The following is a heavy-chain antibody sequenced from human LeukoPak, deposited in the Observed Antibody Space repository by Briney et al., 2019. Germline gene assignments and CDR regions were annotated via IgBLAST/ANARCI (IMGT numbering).Heavy chain of an antibody. V-gene: IGHV3-21*01. J-gene: IGHJ4*02. Sequence: GGSLRLSCAASGFTLSSYSMNWVRQAPGKGLEWVSSISSSSSYIYYADSVKGRFTISRDNAKNSLYLQMNSLRAEDTAVYYCAREGVAGTDNIDYWGQGTLVTVSS. CDR1: GFTLSSYS. D-gene: IGHD6-19*01. CDR2: ISSSSSYI. CDR3: AREGVAGTDNIDY.